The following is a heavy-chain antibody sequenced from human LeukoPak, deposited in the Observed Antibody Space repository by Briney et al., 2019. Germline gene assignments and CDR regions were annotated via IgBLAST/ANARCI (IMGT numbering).Heavy chain of an antibody. CDR1: GYTLTELS. J-gene: IGHJ5*02. V-gene: IGHV1-24*01. Sequence: GASVKVSCKVSGYTLTELSMHWVGQAPGKGLEWMGGFDPEDGETIYAQKFQGRVTMTEDTSTDTAYMELSSLRSEDTAVYYCATVDTARRRFDNWFDPWGQGTLVTVSS. D-gene: IGHD5-18*01. CDR2: FDPEDGET. CDR3: ATVDTARRRFDNWFDP.